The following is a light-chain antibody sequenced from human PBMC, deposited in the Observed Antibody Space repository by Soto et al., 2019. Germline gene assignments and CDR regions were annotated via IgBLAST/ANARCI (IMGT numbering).Light chain of an antibody. CDR2: LNSDGSH. J-gene: IGLJ3*02. CDR3: QTWGTGIWV. CDR1: SGHSIYA. Sequence: QPVLTQSPSASASLGASVKLTCTLSSGHSIYAIAWHQQQPEKGPRYLMKLNSDGSHSKGDGIPDRFSGSSSGAERYLTISSLQSEDEADYYCQTWGTGIWVFGGGTQLPVL. V-gene: IGLV4-69*01.